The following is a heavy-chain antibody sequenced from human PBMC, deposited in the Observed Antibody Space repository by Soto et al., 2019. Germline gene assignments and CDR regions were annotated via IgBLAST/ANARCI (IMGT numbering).Heavy chain of an antibody. J-gene: IGHJ4*02. D-gene: IGHD6-19*01. CDR1: GDSIRRSTYY. V-gene: IGHV4-61*05. CDR2: IYYSGST. CDR3: ARRGTVAGTAKTYSYYFDY. Sequence: SETLSLTCTVSGDSIRRSTYYWGWIRQPPGKGLEWIGYIYYSGSTNYNPSLKSRVTISVDTSKNQFSLKLSSVTAADTAVYYCARRGTVAGTAKTYSYYFDYWGQGTLVTVSS.